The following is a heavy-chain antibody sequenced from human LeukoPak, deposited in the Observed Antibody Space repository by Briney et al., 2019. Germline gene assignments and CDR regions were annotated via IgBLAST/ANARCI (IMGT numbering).Heavy chain of an antibody. D-gene: IGHD6-13*01. Sequence: GGSLRLSCAASGFTFSSYAMSWVRQAPGKGLEWVSAISGSGGSTYYADSVKGRFTISRDNSKNTLYLQMNSLRSEDTAVYYCARVRPPMETAAGRSWFDPWGQGTLVTVSS. V-gene: IGHV3-23*01. CDR1: GFTFSSYA. CDR3: ARVRPPMETAAGRSWFDP. J-gene: IGHJ5*02. CDR2: ISGSGGST.